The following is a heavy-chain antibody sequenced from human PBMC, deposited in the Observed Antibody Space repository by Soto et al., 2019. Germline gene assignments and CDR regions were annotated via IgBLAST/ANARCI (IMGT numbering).Heavy chain of an antibody. CDR3: ARDWRYFDWLNAFDI. J-gene: IGHJ3*02. CDR2: INSDGSST. Sequence: GGSLRLSCAASGLTFSSYWMHWVRQAPGKGLVWVSRINSDGSSTSYADSVKGRFTISRDNAKNTLYLQMNSLRAEDTAVYYCARDWRYFDWLNAFDIWGQGTMVTVSS. D-gene: IGHD3-9*01. CDR1: GLTFSSYW. V-gene: IGHV3-74*01.